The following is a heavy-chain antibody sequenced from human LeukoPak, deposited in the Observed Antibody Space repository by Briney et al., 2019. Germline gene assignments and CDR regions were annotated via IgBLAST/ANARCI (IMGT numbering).Heavy chain of an antibody. Sequence: PGGSLRLSCAASGFTVSSNYMNWVRQAPGKGLEWVSVIYANGNTHYADSVRGRFTISRDNSRNTLYLQLNSLRAEDTAIYYCATSVVPAARLDYWGQGTLVTVSS. D-gene: IGHD2-2*01. CDR3: ATSVVPAARLDY. V-gene: IGHV3-53*01. J-gene: IGHJ4*02. CDR2: IYANGNT. CDR1: GFTVSSNY.